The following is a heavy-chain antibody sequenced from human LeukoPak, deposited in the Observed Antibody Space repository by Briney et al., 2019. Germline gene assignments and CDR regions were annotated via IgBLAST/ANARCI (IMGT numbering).Heavy chain of an antibody. CDR1: GYTFTSYG. V-gene: IGHV1-18*01. CDR2: ISAYNGNT. CDR3: VRGGNSGIDY. Sequence: ASVKVSCKASGYTFTSYGISWVRQAPGQGLEWMGWISAYNGNTNYAQKFQGRVTMTRNTSISTAYMELSSLRSEDTAVYYCVRGGNSGIDYWGQGTLVTVSS. D-gene: IGHD4-23*01. J-gene: IGHJ4*02.